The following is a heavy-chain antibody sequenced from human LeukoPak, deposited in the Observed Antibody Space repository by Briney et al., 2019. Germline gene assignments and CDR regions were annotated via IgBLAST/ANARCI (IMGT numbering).Heavy chain of an antibody. V-gene: IGHV1-69*06. Sequence: ASVKVSCKASGVTFSSYAISWVRQAPGQGLEWMGGIIPIFGTANYAQKFQGRVTITADKSTSTAYMELSSRRSEDTAVYYCARGVVTALQFDYWGQGTLDTVSS. D-gene: IGHD2-21*02. J-gene: IGHJ4*02. CDR2: IIPIFGTA. CDR3: ARGVVTALQFDY. CDR1: GVTFSSYA.